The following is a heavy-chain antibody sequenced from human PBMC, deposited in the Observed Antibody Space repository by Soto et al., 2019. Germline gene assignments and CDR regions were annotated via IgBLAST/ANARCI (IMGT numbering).Heavy chain of an antibody. D-gene: IGHD1-26*01. J-gene: IGHJ3*02. Sequence: PSETLSLTCAVYGGSFSGYYWRWIRQPPGKGLEWIGEINHSGSTNYNPSLKSRVTISVDTSKNQFSLKLSSVTAADTAVYYCASAIVGVHLDAFDIWGQGTMVTVSS. CDR1: GGSFSGYY. V-gene: IGHV4-34*01. CDR3: ASAIVGVHLDAFDI. CDR2: INHSGST.